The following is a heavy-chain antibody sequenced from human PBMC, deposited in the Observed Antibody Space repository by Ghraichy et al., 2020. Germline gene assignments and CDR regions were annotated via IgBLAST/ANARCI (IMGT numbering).Heavy chain of an antibody. J-gene: IGHJ4*02. D-gene: IGHD4-17*01. CDR3: ASTPDYGDYEVAY. CDR2: IYYSGST. Sequence: SQTLSLTCTVSGGSISSYYWSWIRQPPGKGLEWIGYIYYSGSTNYNPSLKSRVTISVDTSKNQFSLKLSSVTAADTAVYYCASTPDYGDYEVAYWGQGTLVTVSS. V-gene: IGHV4-59*08. CDR1: GGSISSYY.